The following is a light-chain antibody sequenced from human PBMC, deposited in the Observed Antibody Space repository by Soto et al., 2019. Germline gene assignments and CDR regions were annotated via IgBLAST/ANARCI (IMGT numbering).Light chain of an antibody. Sequence: VMTQPPTTLSLSPGGRATRACGASQSVSSNLAWYQQKPGQAPRLLIYGESTRATGIPARFSGSGSGTDATFMLSRLEPEEWAVEYCEQRNNWRDTVGQGTRLEIK. J-gene: IGKJ5*01. CDR3: EQRNNWRDT. V-gene: IGKV3-11*01. CDR2: GES. CDR1: QSVSSN.